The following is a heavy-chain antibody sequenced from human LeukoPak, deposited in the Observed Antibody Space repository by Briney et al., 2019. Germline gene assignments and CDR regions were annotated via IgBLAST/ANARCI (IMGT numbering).Heavy chain of an antibody. CDR3: ARVADVLRYFDWLGLKAYYYGMDV. D-gene: IGHD3-9*01. V-gene: IGHV1-18*01. J-gene: IGHJ6*02. CDR2: ISAYNGNT. Sequence: GASVKVSCKASGYTFTSYGISWVRQAPGQGLEWMGWISAYNGNTNYAQKLQGRVTMTTDTSTSTAYMELRSLRSDDTAVYYCARVADVLRYFDWLGLKAYYYGMDVRGQGTTVTVSS. CDR1: GYTFTSYG.